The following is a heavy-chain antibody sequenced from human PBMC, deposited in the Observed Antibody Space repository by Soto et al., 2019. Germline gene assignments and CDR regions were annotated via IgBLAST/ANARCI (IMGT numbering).Heavy chain of an antibody. V-gene: IGHV3-30*18. CDR1: GFPFDDYA. J-gene: IGHJ4*02. CDR2: VSHDGRNT. CDR3: AKGGRQWLVTSDFNY. Sequence: PGGSLRLSCAASGFPFDDYAMHWVRQAPGKGLEWVAVVSHDGRNTHYADSVKGRFTISRDSSKNTVSLEMTSLRAEDTAVYYCAKGGRQWLVTSDFNYWGQGALVTVSS. D-gene: IGHD6-19*01.